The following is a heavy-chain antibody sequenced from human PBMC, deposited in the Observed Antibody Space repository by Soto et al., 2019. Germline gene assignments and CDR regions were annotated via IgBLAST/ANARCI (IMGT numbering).Heavy chain of an antibody. J-gene: IGHJ3*01. CDR2: ISYDGGNK. Sequence: PGGSLRLSCAASGFTFSSYWMHWVRQAPGKGLEWVAVISYDGGNKNFADSVKGRFAISRDTSKNMMYLQMNSLRPEDTAVYYCAKWFGELFDGFDVWGQGTVVTVSS. D-gene: IGHD3-10*01. V-gene: IGHV3-30*18. CDR3: AKWFGELFDGFDV. CDR1: GFTFSSYW.